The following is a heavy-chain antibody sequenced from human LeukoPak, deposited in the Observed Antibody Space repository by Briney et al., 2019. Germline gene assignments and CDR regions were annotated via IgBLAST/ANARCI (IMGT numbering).Heavy chain of an antibody. D-gene: IGHD5-12*01. CDR2: IGGSGGTTT. V-gene: IGHV3-23*01. CDR3: AKTIVATVNTIYYFDS. CDR1: GFTFSSYG. J-gene: IGHJ4*02. Sequence: EETLRPSCAASGFTFSSYGMNWVRQAPGKGLEWVSGIGGSGGTTTYYADSVKGRFTISRDNSKNTLYLQMNSLRAEDTAVYYCAKTIVATVNTIYYFDSWGQGTLVTVSS.